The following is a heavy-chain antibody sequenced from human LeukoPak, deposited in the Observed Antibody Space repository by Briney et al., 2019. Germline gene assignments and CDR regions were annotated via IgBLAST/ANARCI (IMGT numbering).Heavy chain of an antibody. J-gene: IGHJ4*02. D-gene: IGHD2-2*01. Sequence: GGSLRLSCAASGFTFSSYAMHWVRQAPGKGLEWVAVISYDGSNKYYADSVKGRFTISRDNSKNTLYLQMNSLRAEDTAVYYCAREAYCSSTSCHPGIGQFDYWGQGTLVTVSS. CDR2: ISYDGSNK. CDR1: GFTFSSYA. V-gene: IGHV3-30*01. CDR3: AREAYCSSTSCHPGIGQFDY.